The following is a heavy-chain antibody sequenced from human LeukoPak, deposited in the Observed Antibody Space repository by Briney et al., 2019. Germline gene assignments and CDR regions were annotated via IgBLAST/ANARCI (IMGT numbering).Heavy chain of an antibody. D-gene: IGHD1-14*01. CDR2: ISYDGSNE. V-gene: IGHV3-30*14. CDR1: GFTFSSYV. CDR3: ARDRGWKEDGYEPFDC. J-gene: IGHJ4*02. Sequence: GGSLRLSCAASGFTFSSYVMHWVRQAPGKGLEWVAIISYDGSNEYYADSVKDRFTISRDISKNTFFLQMNNLRAEDTAVYYCARDRGWKEDGYEPFDCWGQGTLVTVSS.